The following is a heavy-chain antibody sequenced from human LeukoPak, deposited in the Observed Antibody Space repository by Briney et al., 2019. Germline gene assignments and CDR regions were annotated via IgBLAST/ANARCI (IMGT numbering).Heavy chain of an antibody. D-gene: IGHD6-19*01. Sequence: GGSLRLSCAASGFTVSSNYMSWVRQAPGKGLEWVSVIYSGGTTFYADSVKGRFTISRDNSKNTLYLQMNSLRAEDTAMYYCARGSYSSGWFFDYWGQGTLVTVSS. CDR3: ARGSYSSGWFFDY. CDR2: IYSGGTT. J-gene: IGHJ4*02. CDR1: GFTVSSNY. V-gene: IGHV3-53*01.